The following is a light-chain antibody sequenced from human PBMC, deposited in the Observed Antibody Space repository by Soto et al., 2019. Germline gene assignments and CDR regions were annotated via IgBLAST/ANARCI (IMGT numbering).Light chain of an antibody. CDR3: SSYTSSILYV. J-gene: IGLJ1*01. V-gene: IGLV2-14*01. CDR1: SSDVGGYNY. Sequence: QSALTQPASVSGSPGQSVTISCTGTSSDVGGYNYVSWYQQYPGKAPKLMIYEVSNRPSGVSDRFSGSKSGNTASLTISGLQDEDEADYYCSSYTSSILYVFGTGTKVTVL. CDR2: EVS.